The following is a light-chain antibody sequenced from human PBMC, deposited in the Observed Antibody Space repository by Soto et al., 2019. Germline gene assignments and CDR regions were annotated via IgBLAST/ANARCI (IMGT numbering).Light chain of an antibody. CDR1: SSDIGGYNY. Sequence: QSALTQPASMSGSPGQSITISCTGTSSDIGGYNYVSWYQQHPDKAPKLMIFEVNDRPSGVSNRFSGSKSGNTASLTISGLQAEDEADYYCTSYTSSSTLVFGGGTKLPVL. J-gene: IGLJ2*01. V-gene: IGLV2-14*01. CDR2: EVN. CDR3: TSYTSSSTLV.